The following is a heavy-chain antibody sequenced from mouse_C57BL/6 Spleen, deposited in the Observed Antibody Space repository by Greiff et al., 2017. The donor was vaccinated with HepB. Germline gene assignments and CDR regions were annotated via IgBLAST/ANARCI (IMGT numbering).Heavy chain of an antibody. D-gene: IGHD3-3*01. J-gene: IGHJ3*01. CDR1: GYTFPSYW. Sequence: QVQLQQPGAELVKPGASVKMSCKASGYTFPSYWITWVKQRPGQGLAWIGDLYPGSGSTNYNAKFKSKATLTVDTTSSTADMQLSSLTSEDSAVYDCERRDGGCADWGQGTRVTVAA. CDR2: LYPGSGST. V-gene: IGHV1-55*01. CDR3: ERRDGGCAD.